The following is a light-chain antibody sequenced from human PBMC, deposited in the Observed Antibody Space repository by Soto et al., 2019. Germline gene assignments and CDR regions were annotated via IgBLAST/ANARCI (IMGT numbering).Light chain of an antibody. CDR2: EVN. CDR3: CSSVGSPNWV. V-gene: IGLV2-23*02. J-gene: IGLJ3*02. Sequence: QSALTQPASVSGSPGQSIAISCTGTSSDVGSYDRVPWYQQHPGKAPTLMIYEVNKRPSGVSNRFSGSKSGNTASPTSSGLEAEDEADYYCCSSVGSPNWVFGGGTKLTVL. CDR1: SSDVGSYDR.